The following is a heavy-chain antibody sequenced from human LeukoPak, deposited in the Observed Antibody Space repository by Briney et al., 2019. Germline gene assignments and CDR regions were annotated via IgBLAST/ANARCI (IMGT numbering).Heavy chain of an antibody. D-gene: IGHD3-10*01. Sequence: GGSLRLSCAASGFTFSNYWVHWVRQAPGKGLVWVSRINRDGSTTNYADSVKGRFTVSRDNAKNTLNMQMNSLRAEDTAVYYCARDRKSGESSEIDFWGQGTLVTVSS. CDR3: ARDRKSGESSEIDF. CDR2: INRDGSTT. V-gene: IGHV3-74*01. J-gene: IGHJ4*02. CDR1: GFTFSNYW.